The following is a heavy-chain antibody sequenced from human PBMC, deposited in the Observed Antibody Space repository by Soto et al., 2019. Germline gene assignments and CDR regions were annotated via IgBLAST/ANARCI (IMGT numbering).Heavy chain of an antibody. Sequence: GGSLRLSCSASGFAFSSYAMHWVRQTPGKGLEYVSAISPQGGSTYYADSVKGRFTISRGDANNSLFLQMSSLRAEDTAVYYCTREHVVKILRRGQRGSFDHWSQGTLVTVSS. J-gene: IGHJ4*02. CDR3: TREHVVKILRRGQRGSFDH. D-gene: IGHD3-16*01. V-gene: IGHV3-64*04. CDR1: GFAFSSYA. CDR2: ISPQGGST.